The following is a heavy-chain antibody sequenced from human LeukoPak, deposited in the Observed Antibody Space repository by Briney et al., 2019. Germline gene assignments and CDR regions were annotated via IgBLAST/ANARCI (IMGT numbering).Heavy chain of an antibody. V-gene: IGHV3-66*01. J-gene: IGHJ4*02. CDR3: ARGTHQDLFDY. CDR2: IYSGGST. Sequence: GGSLRLSCAASGFTVSSNYMSWVRQAPGKGLEWVSIIYSGGSTYYADSVKGRFTISRDNSKNTLYLQMNSLRAEDTAVYYCARGTHQDLFDYWGQGTLVTVSS. D-gene: IGHD1-1*01. CDR1: GFTVSSNY.